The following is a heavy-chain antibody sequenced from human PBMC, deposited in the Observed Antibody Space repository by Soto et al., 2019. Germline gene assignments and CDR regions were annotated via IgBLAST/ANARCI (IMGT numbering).Heavy chain of an antibody. V-gene: IGHV1-46*01. J-gene: IGHJ6*02. CDR3: ARERTIAVAGIFESYYDYYYGMDV. CDR2: INPSGGST. CDR1: GYTFTSYY. Sequence: GASVKVSCKASGYTFTSYYMHWVRQAPGQGLEWMGIINPSGGSTSYAQKFQGRVTVTRDTSTSTVYMELSSLRSEDTAVYYCARERTIAVAGIFESYYDYYYGMDVWGQGTTVTVSS. D-gene: IGHD6-19*01.